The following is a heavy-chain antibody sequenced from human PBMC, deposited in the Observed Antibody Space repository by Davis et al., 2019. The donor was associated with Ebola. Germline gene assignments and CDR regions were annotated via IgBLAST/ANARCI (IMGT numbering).Heavy chain of an antibody. D-gene: IGHD5-24*01. V-gene: IGHV4-59*12. Sequence: PSETLSLTCTVSGGSISNSYWTWLRQPPGKRLEWIGNIFYSGNANYNPSLKSRVTISIHTSENQFSLKLTSVTAADTAVYYCARRRTTYNDVRYFDYWGQGALVTVSS. CDR3: ARRRTTYNDVRYFDY. CDR2: IFYSGNA. J-gene: IGHJ4*02. CDR1: GGSISNSY.